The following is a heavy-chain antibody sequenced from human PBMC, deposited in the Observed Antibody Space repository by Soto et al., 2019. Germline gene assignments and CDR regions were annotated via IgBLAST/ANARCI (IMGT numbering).Heavy chain of an antibody. CDR2: ISSSSSYI. CDR1: GFTFSSYS. CDR3: ARDPNTAPRFYGMDV. D-gene: IGHD5-18*01. Sequence: SGGSLRLSCAASGFTFSSYSMNWVRQAPGEGLEWVSSISSSSSYIYYADSVKGRFTISRDNAKNSLYLQMNSLRAEDTAVYYCARDPNTAPRFYGMDVWGQGTTVTVSS. V-gene: IGHV3-21*01. J-gene: IGHJ6*02.